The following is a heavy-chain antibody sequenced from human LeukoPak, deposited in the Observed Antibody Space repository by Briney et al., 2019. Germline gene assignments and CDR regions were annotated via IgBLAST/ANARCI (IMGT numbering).Heavy chain of an antibody. CDR3: AKGDGYNAFDY. J-gene: IGHJ4*02. Sequence: GGSLRLSCAASGFTFSSYWMSWVRQAPGKGLEWVAVISYDGSNKYYADSVKGRFTISRDNSKNTLYLQMNSLRAEDTAVYYCAKGDGYNAFDYWGQGTLVTVS. D-gene: IGHD5-24*01. CDR1: GFTFSSYW. CDR2: ISYDGSNK. V-gene: IGHV3-30*18.